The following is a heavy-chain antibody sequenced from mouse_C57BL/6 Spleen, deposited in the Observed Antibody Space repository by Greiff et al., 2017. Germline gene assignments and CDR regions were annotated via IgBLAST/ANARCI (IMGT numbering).Heavy chain of an antibody. V-gene: IGHV1-39*01. J-gene: IGHJ1*03. CDR2: INHNNGTN. CDR1: GYSFTDYN. Sequence: EVQLQQSGPELVKPGASVTISCKASGYSFTDYNMNWVKQSNGKSLEWIGVINHNNGTNSYNQKFKVKATLTVDQSSSTAYMQLNSLTSEDSAVYYCANDDSSLPYVDVWGTGTTVTVSS. D-gene: IGHD1-1*01. CDR3: ANDDSSLPYVDV.